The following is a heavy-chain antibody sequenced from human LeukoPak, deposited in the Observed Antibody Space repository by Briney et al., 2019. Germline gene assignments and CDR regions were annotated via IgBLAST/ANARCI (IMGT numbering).Heavy chain of an antibody. V-gene: IGHV3-23*01. Sequence: GGSLRLSCAASGFTLTNYGMVWVRQAPGKGLEWVSAITGSRGRTYYADSVKGRFTISRDNSKNILYLQMNSLRGEDTAVYYCAKATLGSCGGVRCYPFDYWGQGTLVTVSS. CDR1: GFTLTNYG. CDR3: AKATLGSCGGVRCYPFDY. CDR2: ITGSRGRT. J-gene: IGHJ4*02. D-gene: IGHD2-15*01.